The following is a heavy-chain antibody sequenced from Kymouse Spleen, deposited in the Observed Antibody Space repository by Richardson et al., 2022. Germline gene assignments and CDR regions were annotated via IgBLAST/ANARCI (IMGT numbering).Heavy chain of an antibody. CDR2: INHSGST. CDR3: ARGDYYGSGSYYKNYYYYGMDV. V-gene: IGHV4-34*01. CDR1: GGSFSGYY. D-gene: IGHD3-10*01. J-gene: IGHJ6*02. Sequence: QVQLQQWGAGLLKPSETLSLTCAVYGGSFSGYYWSWIRQPPGKGLEWIGEINHSGSTNYNPSLKSRVTISVDTSKNQFSLKLSSVTAADTAVYYCARGDYYGSGSYYKNYYYYGMDVWGQGTTVTVSS.